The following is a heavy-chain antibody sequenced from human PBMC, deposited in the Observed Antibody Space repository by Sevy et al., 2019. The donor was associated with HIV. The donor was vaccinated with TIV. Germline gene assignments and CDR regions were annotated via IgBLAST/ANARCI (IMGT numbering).Heavy chain of an antibody. Sequence: GGSLRLSCAASGFTFSSYAMNWVRQAPGKGPEWVSAISGSGGSTYYADSVKGRFTISRDNSKNTLYLQMNSLRAEDTAVYYCAKDGFKPSVGDENYYYYYMDVWGKGTTVTVSS. CDR1: GFTFSSYA. V-gene: IGHV3-23*01. J-gene: IGHJ6*03. CDR3: AKDGFKPSVGDENYYYYYMDV. D-gene: IGHD3-16*01. CDR2: ISGSGGST.